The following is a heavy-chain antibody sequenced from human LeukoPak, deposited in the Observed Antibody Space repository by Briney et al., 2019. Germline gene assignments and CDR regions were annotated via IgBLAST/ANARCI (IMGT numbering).Heavy chain of an antibody. CDR3: ARGARYYYTDAFDI. D-gene: IGHD3-22*01. CDR1: GYTFTSYG. CDR2: ISAYNGNT. V-gene: IGHV1-18*01. Sequence: ASVKVSCKASGYTFTSYGISWVRQAPGQGLEWMGWISAYNGNTNYAQKFQGRVTITADESTSTAYMELSSLRSEDTAVYYCARGARYYYTDAFDIWGQGTMVTVSS. J-gene: IGHJ3*02.